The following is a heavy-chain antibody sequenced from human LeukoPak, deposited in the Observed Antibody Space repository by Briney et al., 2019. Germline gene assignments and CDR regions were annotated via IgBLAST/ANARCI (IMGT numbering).Heavy chain of an antibody. CDR1: GFTFSTYS. D-gene: IGHD2-21*02. CDR2: ISSSSSYI. J-gene: IGHJ3*02. Sequence: GGSLRLSCAASGFTFSTYSMNWVRQAPGKGLEWVSSISSSSSYIYYADSVKGRFTISRDNAKNSLYLQMNSLRAEDTAVYYCARDPSLYCGGDCYSDDAFDIWGQGTMVTVSS. CDR3: ARDPSLYCGGDCYSDDAFDI. V-gene: IGHV3-21*01.